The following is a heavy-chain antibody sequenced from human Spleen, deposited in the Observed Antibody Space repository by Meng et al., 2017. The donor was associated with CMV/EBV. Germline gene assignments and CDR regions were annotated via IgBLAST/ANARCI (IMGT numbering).Heavy chain of an antibody. CDR2: KYYKSKWYD. J-gene: IGHJ6*02. V-gene: IGHV6-1*01. CDR3: ARLRITFVRVVIYNYYGMDV. Sequence: SQTLSLTCAIPGDTVSSDSAAWTWIRQSPSRGLEWLGRKYYKSKWYDDYAVSVKSRISINPNTSTNRFSLQLKSVTPEDTAVYYCARLRITFVRVVIYNYYGMDVWGQGTTVTVSS. CDR1: GDTVSSDSAA. D-gene: IGHD3-10*01.